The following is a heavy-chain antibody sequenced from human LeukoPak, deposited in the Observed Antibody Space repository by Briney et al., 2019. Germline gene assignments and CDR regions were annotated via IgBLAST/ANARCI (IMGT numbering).Heavy chain of an antibody. V-gene: IGHV3-21*01. CDR2: ISSSSSYI. CDR3: AKLLGDVTTYDY. Sequence: GGSLRHSCAASGFTFSSYSMNWVRRAPGKGLEWVSSISSSSSYIYYADSVKGRFTISRDNARNLLFLQMNTLRAEDTAVYYCAKLLGDVTTYDYWGQGALVTVSS. D-gene: IGHD1-1*01. CDR1: GFTFSSYS. J-gene: IGHJ4*02.